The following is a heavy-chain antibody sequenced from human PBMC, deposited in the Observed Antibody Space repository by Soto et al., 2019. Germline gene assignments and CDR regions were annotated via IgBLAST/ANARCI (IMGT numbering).Heavy chain of an antibody. CDR2: INWNGGST. J-gene: IGHJ4*01. Sequence: GGSPRISCAACGFTFDDYGMSWVRQAPGKGLEWVSGINWNGGSTGYADSVKGRFTISRDNAKNSVYLQMTSLRDEDTAVYYCARSVEGHFDFWGQGILVTVSS. CDR1: GFTFDDYG. V-gene: IGHV3-20*04. D-gene: IGHD6-19*01. CDR3: ARSVEGHFDF.